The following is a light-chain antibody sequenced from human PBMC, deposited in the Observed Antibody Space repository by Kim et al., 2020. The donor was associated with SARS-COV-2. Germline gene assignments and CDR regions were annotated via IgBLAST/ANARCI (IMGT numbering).Light chain of an antibody. CDR2: RDS. Sequence: SYELTQPPSLSVSPGQTASITCSGDKLGDKYTCWYQQKPGQSPVLVIYRDSRRPSGIPERFSGSNSGNTATLTISGTQAMDEADYYCQTWDSSGVFGGGT. J-gene: IGLJ2*01. CDR3: QTWDSSGV. CDR1: KLGDKY. V-gene: IGLV3-1*01.